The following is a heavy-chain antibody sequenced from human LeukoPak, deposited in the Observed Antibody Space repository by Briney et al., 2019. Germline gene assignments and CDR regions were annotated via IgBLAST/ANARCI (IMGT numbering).Heavy chain of an antibody. V-gene: IGHV3-48*03. Sequence: GGSLRLSCAASGFTFSSYEMNWVRQAPGKGLEWVSYISSSGSTIYYADSVKGRFTISRDNAKNSLYLQMNSLRAEDTAVYYCARGKISLLWSGYPTFDYWGQGTLVTVSS. CDR1: GFTFSSYE. CDR3: ARGKISLLWSGYPTFDY. D-gene: IGHD3-3*01. CDR2: ISSSGSTI. J-gene: IGHJ4*02.